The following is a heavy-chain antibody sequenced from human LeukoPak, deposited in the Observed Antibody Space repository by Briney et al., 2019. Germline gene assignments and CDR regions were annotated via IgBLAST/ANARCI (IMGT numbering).Heavy chain of an antibody. V-gene: IGHV4-61*02. D-gene: IGHD3-22*01. CDR2: IYTSGST. Sequence: SETLSLTCTVSGNSISSGDYYWSWIRQPAGKGPEWIGRIYTSGSTTYNPSLKSRVTISGDTSENQFSLRLSSVTAADTAVYYCARASYSYDISGWVPFDYWGQGTLVTVSS. J-gene: IGHJ4*02. CDR3: ARASYSYDISGWVPFDY. CDR1: GNSISSGDYY.